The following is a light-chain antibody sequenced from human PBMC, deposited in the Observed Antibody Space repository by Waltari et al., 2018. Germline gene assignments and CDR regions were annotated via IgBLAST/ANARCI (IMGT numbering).Light chain of an antibody. CDR3: CSYAGSTTRWV. V-gene: IGLV2-23*02. J-gene: IGLJ3*02. CDR1: SSDVGNYTL. CDR2: PFS. Sequence: QSALTQPASVSGSPGQSITISCTGTSSDVGNYTLVSWYQPHPGKAPKLIIYPFSKPSSGAVAGFSGSKCGNTASLTISGLQAEDEADYYCCSYAGSTTRWVFGGGTKLTVL.